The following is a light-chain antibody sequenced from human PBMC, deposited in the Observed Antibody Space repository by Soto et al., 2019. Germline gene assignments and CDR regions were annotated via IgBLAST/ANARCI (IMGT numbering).Light chain of an antibody. Sequence: EIVMTQSPATMSVPAGERATLSCRASQSVSSNLAWYQQKPGQAPRLLIYGASTRATGIPARFSGSGSGTEFTLTISSLQSEDFAVYYCQQYNNWPQTFGQGTKVDI. CDR1: QSVSSN. CDR2: GAS. CDR3: QQYNNWPQT. V-gene: IGKV3-15*01. J-gene: IGKJ1*01.